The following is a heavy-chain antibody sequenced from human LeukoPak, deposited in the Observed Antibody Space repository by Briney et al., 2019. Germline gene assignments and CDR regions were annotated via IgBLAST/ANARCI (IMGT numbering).Heavy chain of an antibody. V-gene: IGHV4-61*02. CDR1: GGSISSGSYY. Sequence: SETLSLTCTVSGGSISSGSYYWSWIRQPAGKGLEWIGRIYTSGSTNYNPSLKSRVTISVDTSKNQFSLKLSSVTAADTAVYYCARVVKSWRLGRGAFDIWGQGTMVTVSS. CDR3: ARVVKSWRLGRGAFDI. J-gene: IGHJ3*02. D-gene: IGHD3-22*01. CDR2: IYTSGST.